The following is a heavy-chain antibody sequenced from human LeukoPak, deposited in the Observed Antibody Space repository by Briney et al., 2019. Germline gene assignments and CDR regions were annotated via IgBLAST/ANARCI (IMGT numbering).Heavy chain of an antibody. CDR1: DFTFSNYW. V-gene: IGHV3-7*01. J-gene: IGHJ4*02. Sequence: PGGSLRLSCVASDFTFSNYWMSWVRQAPGKGLEWVGNLKQDGSEIYYLDSVKCRFTISRDNTKNSLYLQMNSLRAEDTAVYYCATIEAVRFHYWGQGTLVTVSS. D-gene: IGHD4-17*01. CDR3: ATIEAVRFHY. CDR2: LKQDGSEI.